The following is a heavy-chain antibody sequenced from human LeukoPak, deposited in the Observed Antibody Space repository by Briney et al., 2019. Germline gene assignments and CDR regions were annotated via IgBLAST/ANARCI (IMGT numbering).Heavy chain of an antibody. D-gene: IGHD1-26*01. CDR1: GFSIARAW. CDR3: TTSGNPSLIDM. Sequence: GGSLRLSCAASGFSIARAWMNWVRQAPGKGLEWVGRIKSKTDPGPTDYAAPVKGRFTISRDDSKNTLYLQMNSLKTEDTAVCYCTTSGNPSLIDMWGQGTMVTVSS. V-gene: IGHV3-15*07. CDR2: IKSKTDPGPT. J-gene: IGHJ3*02.